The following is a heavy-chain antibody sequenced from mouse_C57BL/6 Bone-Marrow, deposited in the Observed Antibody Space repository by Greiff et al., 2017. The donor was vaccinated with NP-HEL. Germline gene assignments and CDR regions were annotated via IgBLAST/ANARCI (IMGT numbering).Heavy chain of an antibody. D-gene: IGHD2-1*01. CDR2: IYSGNSDT. CDR1: GYTFTSYW. V-gene: IGHV1-5*01. J-gene: IGHJ4*01. Sequence: EVKLLESGTVLARPGASVKMSCKISGYTFTSYWMHWVKQRPGQGLEWIGAIYSGNSDTSYNQKLKGKAKPTTVTSTSTAYMKLSSLTDEDSAIYYCTYDNYYYAMDYWGQGTSVTVSS. CDR3: TYDNYYYAMDY.